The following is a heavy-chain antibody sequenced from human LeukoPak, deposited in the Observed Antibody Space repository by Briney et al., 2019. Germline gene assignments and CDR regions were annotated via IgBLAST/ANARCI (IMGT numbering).Heavy chain of an antibody. D-gene: IGHD3-3*01. Sequence: GASVKVSCKASGYTFTSYGISWVRQAPGQGLEWMGWISAYNGNTNYAQKLQGRVTMTTDTSTSTAYMELRSLRSDDTAVYYCARDGVVELGLPPRVKHFDYWGQGTLVTVSS. J-gene: IGHJ4*02. CDR1: GYTFTSYG. V-gene: IGHV1-18*01. CDR3: ARDGVVELGLPPRVKHFDY. CDR2: ISAYNGNT.